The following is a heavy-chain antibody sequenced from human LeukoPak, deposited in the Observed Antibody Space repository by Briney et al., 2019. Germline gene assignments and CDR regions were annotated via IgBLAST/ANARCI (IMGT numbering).Heavy chain of an antibody. D-gene: IGHD6-13*01. J-gene: IGHJ6*02. CDR3: ARDWDSSSWYYYYGMDV. Sequence: ASVKVSCKASGYTFTSYGISWVRQAPGQGLEWMGWISAYNGNTNYAQKLQGRVTMTTDTSTSTAYMELRSLRSDDTAVYYCARDWDSSSWYYYYGMDVWGQGTTVTVSS. CDR2: ISAYNGNT. CDR1: GYTFTSYG. V-gene: IGHV1-18*01.